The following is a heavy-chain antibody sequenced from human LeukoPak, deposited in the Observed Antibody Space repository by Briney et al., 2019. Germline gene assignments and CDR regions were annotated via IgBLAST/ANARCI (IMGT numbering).Heavy chain of an antibody. CDR1: GGSFSGYY. J-gene: IGHJ4*02. D-gene: IGHD2-2*01. Sequence: SETLSLICAVYGGSFSGYYWSWIRQPPGKGLEWIGEINHSGSTNYNPSLKSRVTISVDTSKNQFSLKLSSVTAADTAVYYCAREPLGYCSSTSCPHDYWGQGTLVTVSS. CDR2: INHSGST. V-gene: IGHV4-34*01. CDR3: AREPLGYCSSTSCPHDY.